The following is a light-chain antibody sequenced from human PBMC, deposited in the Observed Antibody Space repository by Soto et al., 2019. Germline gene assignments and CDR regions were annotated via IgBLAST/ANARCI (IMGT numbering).Light chain of an antibody. CDR2: AAS. V-gene: IGKV1-6*01. CDR1: QGIRND. Sequence: IQMTHSPSSLSASLGDRVTITCRASQGIRNDLDWFQQKPGKAPKLLIYAASNLQSGVPARFSGSGSGTDFTLTISSLQPEDFATYYCQQSYSTPQTFGQGTKVDIK. CDR3: QQSYSTPQT. J-gene: IGKJ1*01.